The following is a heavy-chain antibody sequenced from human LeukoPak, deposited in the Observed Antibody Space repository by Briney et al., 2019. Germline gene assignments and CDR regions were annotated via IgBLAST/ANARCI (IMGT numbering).Heavy chain of an antibody. CDR3: ARRFDS. CDR2: IGPGGDI. V-gene: IGHV3-48*01. Sequence: AESLRLSCAASGFSFTAYSMNWVCQGPGRGLEWISYIGPGGDIYYADSVTGRFTVSRDTAKNSLYLQMNGLRVEDTAVYYCARRFDSWGQGALVTVSS. CDR1: GFSFTAYS. J-gene: IGHJ4*02.